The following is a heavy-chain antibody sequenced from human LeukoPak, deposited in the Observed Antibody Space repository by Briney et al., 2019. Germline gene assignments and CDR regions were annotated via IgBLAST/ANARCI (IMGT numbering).Heavy chain of an antibody. CDR1: GFSFSTCW. J-gene: IGHJ4*02. V-gene: IGHV3-7*03. CDR3: ARPDSLVRANGLGEYYFDY. D-gene: IGHD3-16*01. CDR2: INQDGSEK. Sequence: GGSLRLSCAASGFSFSTCWMSWVRQAPGKGLEWVANINQDGSEKYYMDSVKGRFSVSRDNAKSSLYLQMNSLTAEDTAVYYCARPDSLVRANGLGEYYFDYWGQGILVTVSP.